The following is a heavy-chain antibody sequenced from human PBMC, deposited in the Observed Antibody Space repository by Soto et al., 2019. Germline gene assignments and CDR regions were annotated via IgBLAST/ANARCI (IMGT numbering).Heavy chain of an antibody. CDR3: ARDDKVSGSDPIDY. Sequence: QVQLVQSGAEVKKPGASVKVSCKASGYTFTSYGISWVRQAPVQGLEWMGWISAYNDNTHYAQKFQGRGTMTTDTSTTTAYMELKILRSDDTAVFYCARDDKVSGSDPIDYWGQGTLVTVSS. V-gene: IGHV1-18*01. CDR1: GYTFTSYG. D-gene: IGHD3-16*01. CDR2: ISAYNDNT. J-gene: IGHJ4*02.